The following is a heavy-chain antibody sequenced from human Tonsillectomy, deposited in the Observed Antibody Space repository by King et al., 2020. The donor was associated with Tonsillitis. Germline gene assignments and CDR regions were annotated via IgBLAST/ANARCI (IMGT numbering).Heavy chain of an antibody. D-gene: IGHD7-27*01. Sequence: VQLVESGGGVVQPGGSLRISCAASGFTFSTYGFHWVRQAPGKGLEWVAFIRDDGRDIYYTDSVKGRFTISRDNSKNTVYLQMNSLRAEDTAIYYCAKDRHIPWGRFFDYWGQGTLVTVSS. CDR2: IRDDGRDI. CDR3: AKDRHIPWGRFFDY. J-gene: IGHJ4*02. CDR1: GFTFSTYG. V-gene: IGHV3-30*02.